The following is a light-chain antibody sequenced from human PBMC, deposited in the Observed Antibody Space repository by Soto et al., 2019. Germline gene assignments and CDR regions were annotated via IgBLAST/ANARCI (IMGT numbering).Light chain of an antibody. V-gene: IGKV3-20*01. CDR1: QSVSSSY. CDR3: QQHETLIT. J-gene: IGKJ5*01. CDR2: NAS. Sequence: EILLTQSPGTLSLSPGERATLSCRASQSVSSSYLAWYQQKPGQAPRLLIYNASNRTTGIPARFSGSGSGTDFTLTISRLEPEDFAVYYCQQHETLITFGQGTRLEN.